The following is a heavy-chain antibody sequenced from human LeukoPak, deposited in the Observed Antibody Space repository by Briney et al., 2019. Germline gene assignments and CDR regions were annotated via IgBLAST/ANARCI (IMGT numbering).Heavy chain of an antibody. D-gene: IGHD1-7*01. CDR2: ISSSSSYI. J-gene: IGHJ6*03. Sequence: GGTLRLSCAAYGFTFSSYSMNWVRQAPGKGLEWVSSISSSSSYIYYADSVKGRFTISRDNAKNSLYLQMNSLRAEDTAVYYCARCELDVNYSHYYYMDVWGKGTTVTVSS. V-gene: IGHV3-21*01. CDR3: ARCELDVNYSHYYYMDV. CDR1: GFTFSSYS.